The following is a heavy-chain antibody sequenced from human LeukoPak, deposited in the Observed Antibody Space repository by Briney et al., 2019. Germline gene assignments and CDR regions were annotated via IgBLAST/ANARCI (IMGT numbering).Heavy chain of an antibody. Sequence: SETLSLTCSVSGGSISRSSYYWGWIRQPPGKGLEWIGSLYNAETTYYNPSLQSRVTISVDTSKNQLSLKLSFVTAADTAVYYCARHGKGGSYFYAFDIWGQGTMVTVSS. CDR2: LYNAETT. J-gene: IGHJ3*02. V-gene: IGHV4-39*01. CDR3: ARHGKGGSYFYAFDI. D-gene: IGHD1-26*01. CDR1: GGSISRSSYY.